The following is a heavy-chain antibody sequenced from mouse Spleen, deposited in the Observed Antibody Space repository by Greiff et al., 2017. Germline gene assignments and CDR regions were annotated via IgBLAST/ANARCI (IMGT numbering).Heavy chain of an antibody. CDR3: ARKTGTGYFDY. CDR1: GFTFSDYY. V-gene: IGHV5-16*01. D-gene: IGHD4-1*01. J-gene: IGHJ2*01. Sequence: EVKVVESEGGLVQPGSSMKLSCTASGFTFSDYYMAWVRQVPEKGLEWVANINYDGSSTYYLDSLKSRFIISRDNAKNILYLQMSSLKSEDTATYYCARKTGTGYFDYWGQGTTLTVSS. CDR2: INYDGSST.